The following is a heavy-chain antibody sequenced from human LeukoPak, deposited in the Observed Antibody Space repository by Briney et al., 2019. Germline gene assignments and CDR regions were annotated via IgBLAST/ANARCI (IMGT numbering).Heavy chain of an antibody. CDR3: AKDRRVDTSSSTRLLFYMDV. V-gene: IGHV3-30*02. J-gene: IGHJ6*03. CDR2: THYDGRNK. Sequence: PGGSLTLSCAASGFSFSSYGMHWVRQAPGKGLEWVTFTHYDGRNKYYADSVKGRCTMSRDNSKSTLYLQMNSLRTEDTAVYYCAKDRRVDTSSSTRLLFYMDVWGKGTTVTVSS. D-gene: IGHD6-6*01. CDR1: GFSFSSYG.